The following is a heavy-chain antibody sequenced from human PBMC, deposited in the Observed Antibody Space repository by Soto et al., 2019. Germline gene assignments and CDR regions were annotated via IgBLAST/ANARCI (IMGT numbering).Heavy chain of an antibody. J-gene: IGHJ5*02. CDR1: GGSISSGGYS. D-gene: IGHD5-12*01. V-gene: IGHV4-30-2*01. CDR3: AGYFGGYDFRPPPYNWFDP. Sequence: SETLSLTCAVSGGSISSGGYSWSWIRQPPGKGLEWIGYIYHSGSTYYNPSLKSRVTISVDRSKNQFSLKLSSVTAADTAVYYCAGYFGGYDFRPPPYNWFDPWGQGTLVTLSS. CDR2: IYHSGST.